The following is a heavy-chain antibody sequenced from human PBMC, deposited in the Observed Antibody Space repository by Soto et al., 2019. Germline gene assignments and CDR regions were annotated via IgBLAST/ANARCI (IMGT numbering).Heavy chain of an antibody. CDR3: ANGVPPYYFDY. CDR2: ISYDGSNK. J-gene: IGHJ4*02. Sequence: VKLVESGGGVVQPGRSLRLSCAASRFTFSSYGMHWVRPAPGKGLEWVAVISYDGSNKYYADSVKRRFTITRDNSKNTLYLQINSRRAEDTAVYYCANGVPPYYFDYCGQGSLVTVSS. CDR1: RFTFSSYG. D-gene: IGHD3-16*01. V-gene: IGHV3-30*18.